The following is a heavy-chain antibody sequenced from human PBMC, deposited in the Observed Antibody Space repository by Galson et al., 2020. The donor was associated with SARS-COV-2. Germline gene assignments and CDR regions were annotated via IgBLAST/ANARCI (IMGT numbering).Heavy chain of an antibody. D-gene: IGHD2-21*02. CDR2: INHSGST. V-gene: IGHV4-34*01. J-gene: IGHJ6*02. CDR1: GGSFSGYY. Sequence: SETLSLTCAVYGGSFSGYYWSWIRQPPGKGLEWIGEINHSGSTNYNPSLKSRVTISVDTSKNQFSLKLSSVTAADTAVYYCARGAVVTARMDYYYYYGMDVWGQGTTVTVSS. CDR3: ARGAVVTARMDYYYYYGMDV.